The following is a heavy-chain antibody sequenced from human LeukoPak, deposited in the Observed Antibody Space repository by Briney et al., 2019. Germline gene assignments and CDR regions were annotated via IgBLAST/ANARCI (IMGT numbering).Heavy chain of an antibody. CDR3: ARDYYDSSGYSSPIDY. D-gene: IGHD3-22*01. CDR1: GFTFSSYS. Sequence: GGSLRLSCAASGFTFSSYSMNWVRQAPGRGLEWVSSISSSSSYIYYADSVKGRFTISRDNAKNSLYLQMNSLRAEDSAVFYCARDYYDSSGYSSPIDYWGQGTLVTVSS. CDR2: ISSSSSYI. V-gene: IGHV3-21*01. J-gene: IGHJ4*02.